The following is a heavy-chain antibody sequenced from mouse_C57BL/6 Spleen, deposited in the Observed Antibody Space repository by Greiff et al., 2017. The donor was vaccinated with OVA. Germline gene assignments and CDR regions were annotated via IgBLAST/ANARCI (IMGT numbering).Heavy chain of an antibody. V-gene: IGHV3-6*01. J-gene: IGHJ3*01. CDR3: ARVDYDGGPWFAY. Sequence: EVQLVESGPGLVKPSQSLSLTCSVTGYSITSGYYWNWIRQFPGNKLEWMGYISYDGSNNYNPSLKNRISITRDTSKNQFFLKLNSVTTEDTATYYCARVDYDGGPWFAYWGQGTLVTVSA. CDR1: GYSITSGYY. D-gene: IGHD2-4*01. CDR2: ISYDGSN.